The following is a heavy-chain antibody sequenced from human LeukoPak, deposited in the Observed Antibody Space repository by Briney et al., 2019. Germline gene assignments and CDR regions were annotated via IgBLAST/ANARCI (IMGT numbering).Heavy chain of an antibody. Sequence: GGSLRLSSEASGFGFSSYWMTWVRQTPGKGLEWVANIKQDGSEKYYLDSVKGRFTISRDNAKISVYLQMNSLRAEDTAVYYCAREDYYGSGNYVAWGGAFDVWGQGTTVIVSS. D-gene: IGHD3-10*01. CDR3: AREDYYGSGNYVAWGGAFDV. J-gene: IGHJ3*01. V-gene: IGHV3-7*01. CDR1: GFGFSSYW. CDR2: IKQDGSEK.